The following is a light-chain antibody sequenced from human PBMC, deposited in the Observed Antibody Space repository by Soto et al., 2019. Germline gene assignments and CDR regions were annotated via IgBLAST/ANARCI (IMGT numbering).Light chain of an antibody. J-gene: IGKJ3*01. CDR2: VAS. CDR3: QQLNSYPFT. Sequence: DIQLTQSPSFLSASVGDRVTITCRASQGISSSLAWYQQKPGKAPKLLIYVASTLQSGVPSRFSGSGSGTEFTLSISSLQPADFAIYYCQQLNSYPFTFGPGDKVNIK. V-gene: IGKV1-9*01. CDR1: QGISSS.